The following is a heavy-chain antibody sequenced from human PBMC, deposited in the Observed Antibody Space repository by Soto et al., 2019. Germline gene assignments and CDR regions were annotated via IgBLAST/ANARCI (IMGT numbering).Heavy chain of an antibody. CDR1: GGSISSYY. D-gene: IGHD3-9*01. Sequence: QVQLQESGPGLVKPSETLSLTCTVSGGSISSYYWSWIRQPPGKGLEWIGYIYYSGSTNYNPSLKSRVTISVDTSKNQFSLKLSSVTAADTAVYYCARGYYDILTGYYYNPYFDYWGQGTLVTVSS. V-gene: IGHV4-59*01. J-gene: IGHJ4*02. CDR3: ARGYYDILTGYYYNPYFDY. CDR2: IYYSGST.